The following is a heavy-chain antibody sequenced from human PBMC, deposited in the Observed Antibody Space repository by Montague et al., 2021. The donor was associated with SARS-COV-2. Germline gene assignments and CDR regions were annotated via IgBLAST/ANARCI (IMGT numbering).Heavy chain of an antibody. CDR2: YYSGST. CDR3: AIHSPQIIVVVVAASWYFDI. D-gene: IGHD2-15*01. V-gene: IGHV4-39*01. J-gene: IGHJ2*01. Sequence: YYSGSTYYNPSLKSRVTISVDTSKNQFSLNLSSVTSADTAVYYCAIHSPQIIVVVVAASWYFDIWGRGTLVNVSA.